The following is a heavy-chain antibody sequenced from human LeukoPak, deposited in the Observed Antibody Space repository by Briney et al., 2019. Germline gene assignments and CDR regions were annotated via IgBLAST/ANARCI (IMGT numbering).Heavy chain of an antibody. CDR1: GGSISSYY. V-gene: IGHV4-59*01. CDR3: AAGVLSSGYTDY. D-gene: IGHD3-22*01. CDR2: IYYSGST. J-gene: IGHJ4*02. Sequence: SETLSLTCTVSGGSISSYYWSWIRQPPGKGLEWIGYIYYSGSTNYNPSLKSRVTISVDTSKNQFSLKLSSVTAADTAVYYCAAGVLSSGYTDYWGQGTLVTVSS.